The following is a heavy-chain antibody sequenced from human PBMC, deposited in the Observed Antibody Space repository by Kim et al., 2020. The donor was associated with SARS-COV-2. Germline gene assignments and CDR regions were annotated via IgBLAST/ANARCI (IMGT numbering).Heavy chain of an antibody. J-gene: IGHJ6*02. V-gene: IGHV3-30*18. D-gene: IGHD1-1*01. Sequence: GGSLRLSCAASGFTFSSYGMHWVRQAPGKGLEWVAVIAWDGSQKYYADSVKGRFTISRDNSKNTLDLQMHSLRPEDTAVYYCAKSEGLANSWNDVNYGMDVWGQGTTVSVSS. CDR3: AKSEGLANSWNDVNYGMDV. CDR2: IAWDGSQK. CDR1: GFTFSSYG.